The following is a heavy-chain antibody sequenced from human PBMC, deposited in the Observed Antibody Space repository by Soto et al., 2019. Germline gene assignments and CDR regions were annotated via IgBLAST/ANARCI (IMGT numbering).Heavy chain of an antibody. CDR3: ARNVGQQLRSYYYGMDV. CDR2: IFYSGST. CDR1: VGSISSRSYY. V-gene: IGHV4-39*01. Sequence: SETLSLTCTVSVGSISSRSYYWGWIRQAPGTGLEWIGNIFYSGSTYYHPSLKSRVTISVDTSKNQFSLKLSSVTAADTAVYYCARNVGQQLRSYYYGMDVWGQGATVTVSS. J-gene: IGHJ6*01. D-gene: IGHD6-13*01.